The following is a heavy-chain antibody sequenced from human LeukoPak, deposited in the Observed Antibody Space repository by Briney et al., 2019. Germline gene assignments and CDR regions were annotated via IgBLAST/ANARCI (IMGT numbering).Heavy chain of an antibody. V-gene: IGHV1-69*05. CDR2: IIPIFGTA. Sequence: ASVKVSCKASGGTFSSYAISWVRQAPGQGLEWMGGIIPIFGTANYAQKLQGRVTMTTDTSTSTAYMELRSLRSDDTAVYYCARDDPSPYYDFWSGYRGPNGMDVWGQGTTVTVSS. CDR1: GGTFSSYA. D-gene: IGHD3-3*01. CDR3: ARDDPSPYYDFWSGYRGPNGMDV. J-gene: IGHJ6*02.